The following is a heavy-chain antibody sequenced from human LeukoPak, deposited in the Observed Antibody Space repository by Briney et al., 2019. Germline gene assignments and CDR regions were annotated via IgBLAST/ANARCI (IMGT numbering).Heavy chain of an antibody. V-gene: IGHV1-2*06. J-gene: IGHJ4*02. CDR2: INPNSGGT. CDR3: ARVSRSYSSGWYSGDY. D-gene: IGHD6-19*01. CDR1: GYTFTGYY. Sequence: ASVKVSCKASGYTFTGYYMHWVRQAPGQGLEWMGRINPNSGGTNYAPKFQGRVTMTRDTSISTAYMELSRLRSDDTAVYYCARVSRSYSSGWYSGDYWGQGTLVTVSS.